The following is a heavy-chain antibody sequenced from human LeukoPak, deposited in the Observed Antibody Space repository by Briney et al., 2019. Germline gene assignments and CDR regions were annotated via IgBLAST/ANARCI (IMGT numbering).Heavy chain of an antibody. CDR1: GDSISSSNW. J-gene: IGHJ4*02. CDR2: VYHSGNT. V-gene: IGHV4-4*02. CDR3: ARDKGFLGEYFDY. Sequence: PSETLSLTCVVSGDSISSSNWWSWVRQPPGKGLEWIGEVYHSGNTNYNPSLKRRVSISVDKPKNQFSLKGRSVTAADPAVYYCARDKGFLGEYFDYWGQGNLVTVSS. D-gene: IGHD3-16*01.